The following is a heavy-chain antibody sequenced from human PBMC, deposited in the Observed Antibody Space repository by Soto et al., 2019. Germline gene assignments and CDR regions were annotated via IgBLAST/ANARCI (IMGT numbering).Heavy chain of an antibody. J-gene: IGHJ4*02. CDR2: ISTSGGST. CDR1: GFTFSSYA. V-gene: IGHV3-23*01. CDR3: AKDVGGYSGYAFDY. Sequence: EVQLLESGGGLVEPVGSLRLSCAASGFTFSSYAMSWVRQAPGKGLEWVSVISTSGGSTYYADSVKGRFTISRDNSKNTLYLQMNSLRAEDTAVYYCAKDVGGYSGYAFDYWGQGTLVTVSS. D-gene: IGHD5-12*01.